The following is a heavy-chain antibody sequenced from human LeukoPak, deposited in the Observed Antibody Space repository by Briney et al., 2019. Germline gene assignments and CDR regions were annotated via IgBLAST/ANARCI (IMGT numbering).Heavy chain of an antibody. D-gene: IGHD2-15*01. CDR1: GGSISSSSYY. V-gene: IGHV4-39*01. CDR3: ARMGLLRDNWFDP. CDR2: IYYSGST. J-gene: IGHJ5*02. Sequence: SETLSLTCTVSGGSISSSSYYWGWIRQPPGKGLEWIGSIYYSGSTYYNPSLKSRVTISVDTSKNQFSLELSSVTAADTAVYYCARMGLLRDNWFDPWGQGTLVTVSS.